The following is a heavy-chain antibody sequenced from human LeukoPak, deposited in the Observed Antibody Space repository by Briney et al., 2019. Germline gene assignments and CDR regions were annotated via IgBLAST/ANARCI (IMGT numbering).Heavy chain of an antibody. CDR2: ISVYNGNT. CDR3: ARGLESSGWYGFDP. Sequence: ASVKVSCKASGYTFTSYGITWVRQARGQGLEWMGWISVYNGNTNYAQKLQGRVTMTTDTSTSTAYMELRSLRSDDTAVYYCARGLESSGWYGFDPWGEGSLVSVSS. D-gene: IGHD6-19*01. CDR1: GYTFTSYG. J-gene: IGHJ5*02. V-gene: IGHV1-18*01.